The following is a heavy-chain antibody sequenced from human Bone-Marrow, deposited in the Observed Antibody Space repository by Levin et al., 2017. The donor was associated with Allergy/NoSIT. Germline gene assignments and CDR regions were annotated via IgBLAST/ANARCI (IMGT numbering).Heavy chain of an antibody. V-gene: IGHV5-51*01. D-gene: IGHD2-15*01. J-gene: IGHJ5*02. CDR2: VYPGDSDT. Sequence: RTGGSLRLSCKGSGYNFPTYWIAWVRQMPGKGLEWMGAVYPGDSDTRYNPSFQGQVTISADKSISTIYLQWSRLKASDTATYYCARFDCSDGTCMDWFDPWGQGTLVTVSS. CDR1: GYNFPTYW. CDR3: ARFDCSDGTCMDWFDP.